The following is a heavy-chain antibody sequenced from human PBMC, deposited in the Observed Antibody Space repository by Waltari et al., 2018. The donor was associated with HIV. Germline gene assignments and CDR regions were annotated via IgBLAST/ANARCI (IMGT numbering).Heavy chain of an antibody. CDR1: GYTFTDYY. CDR2: INPNSGDT. Sequence: QVRLVQSGADVRKPGSSAKVSCKASGYTFTDYYIHWVRQAPGQRLEWMGRINPNSGDTNHAPNFLGRIALTTFPSTTTAYMELTRLTSDDTAMYYCAREYHYGSGTLIAPYAYWGQGTLVTVSS. V-gene: IGHV1-2*06. CDR3: AREYHYGSGTLIAPYAY. J-gene: IGHJ4*02. D-gene: IGHD3-10*01.